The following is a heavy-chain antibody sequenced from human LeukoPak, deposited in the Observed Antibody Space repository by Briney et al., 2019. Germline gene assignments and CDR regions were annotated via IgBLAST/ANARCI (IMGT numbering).Heavy chain of an antibody. D-gene: IGHD6-19*01. J-gene: IGHJ6*03. Sequence: SETLSLTCTVSGGSISSYYWSWIRQPAGKGLEWIGRIYISGSGSTNYNPSLKSRVTMSVDTSKNQFSLKLSSVTAADTAVYYCARDKRVAVAGTYIYYYYMDVWGNGTTVTISS. CDR1: GGSISSYY. CDR3: ARDKRVAVAGTYIYYYYMDV. CDR2: IYISGSGST. V-gene: IGHV4-4*07.